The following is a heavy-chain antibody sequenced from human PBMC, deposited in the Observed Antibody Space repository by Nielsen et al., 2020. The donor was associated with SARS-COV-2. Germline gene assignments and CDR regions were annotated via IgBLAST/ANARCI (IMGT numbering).Heavy chain of an antibody. CDR3: AREFALRDTAYFDY. V-gene: IGHV3-53*01. J-gene: IGHJ4*02. D-gene: IGHD5-18*01. CDR2: IYSDGST. CDR1: GFTFNIYG. Sequence: GESLKISCAAAGFTFNIYGMNWVRQAPGKGLQWVSLIYSDGSTKYADSVKGRFTISRDNSKNTVYLQMNSLRPEDTAVYYCAREFALRDTAYFDYWGQGTLVTVSS.